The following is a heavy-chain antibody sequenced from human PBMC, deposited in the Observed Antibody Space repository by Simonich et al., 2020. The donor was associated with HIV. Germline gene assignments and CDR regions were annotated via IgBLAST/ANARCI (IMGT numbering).Heavy chain of an antibody. CDR2: IPIFGTS. V-gene: IGHV1-69*13. J-gene: IGHJ3*02. CDR1: GGTFSSYA. CDR3: ATNIITGTYGFDI. Sequence: QVHLVQSGAEVKKPGSSVKVSCKASGGTFSSYAFSWVRQAPGQGLEWRGVIPIFGTSNYAQKVQGRVTITADEATSTAYMELSSLRSEDTAVYYCATNIITGTYGFDIWGQGTMVTVSS. D-gene: IGHD1-20*01.